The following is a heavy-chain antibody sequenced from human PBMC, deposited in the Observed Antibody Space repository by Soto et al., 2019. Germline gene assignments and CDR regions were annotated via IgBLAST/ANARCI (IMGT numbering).Heavy chain of an antibody. D-gene: IGHD6-6*01. Sequence: QLQLQESGPGLVKPSETLSLTCTVSGGSISSSSYYWGWIRQPPGKGLEWIGSIYYSGSTYYNPSLKSRVTISVDTSKNQFSLKLSSVTAADTAVYYCAITPVRAARPRRWGYYFDYWGQGTLVTVSS. CDR1: GGSISSSSYY. J-gene: IGHJ4*02. CDR2: IYYSGST. CDR3: AITPVRAARPRRWGYYFDY. V-gene: IGHV4-39*01.